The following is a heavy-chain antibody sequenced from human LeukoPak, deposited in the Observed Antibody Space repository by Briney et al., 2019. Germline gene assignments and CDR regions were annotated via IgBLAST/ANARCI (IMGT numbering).Heavy chain of an antibody. CDR2: INPNSGGT. V-gene: IGHV1-2*02. CDR3: ARDQYDLRSLWFGASLFYYFYGMDV. J-gene: IGHJ6*02. CDR1: GYTFTGSY. Sequence: ASVKVSCKASGYTFTGSYMPWVRQAPGQGLEWMGWINPNSGGTNYAQKFQGRVTMTRDTSISTAYMELSRLRSDDTAVYYCARDQYDLRSLWFGASLFYYFYGMDVWGQGTTVTVSS. D-gene: IGHD3-10*01.